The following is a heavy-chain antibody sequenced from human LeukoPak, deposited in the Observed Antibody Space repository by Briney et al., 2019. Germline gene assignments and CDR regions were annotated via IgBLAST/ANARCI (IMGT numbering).Heavy chain of an antibody. CDR2: IYSGGST. D-gene: IGHD3-3*01. CDR1: GFTVSSNY. Sequence: GGSLRLSCAASGFTVSSNYMSWVRQAPGKGLEWVSVIYSGGSTYYADSVKGRFTISRDNSKNTLYLQMNSLRAEDTAVYYCAREGFWSGYYHFDYWGQGTPVTVSS. V-gene: IGHV3-53*01. CDR3: AREGFWSGYYHFDY. J-gene: IGHJ4*02.